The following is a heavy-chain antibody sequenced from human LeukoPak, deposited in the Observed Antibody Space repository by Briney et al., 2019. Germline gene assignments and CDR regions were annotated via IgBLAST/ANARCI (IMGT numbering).Heavy chain of an antibody. CDR3: ARDRRATVTTGLDY. Sequence: SETLSLTCTVSGGSISSYYWSWIRQHPGKGLDWIGNIYYSGSTYYNPSLKGRVIISVDTSKNQFSLKLSSVTAADTAVYYCARDRRATVTTGLDYWGQGTLVTVSS. CDR2: IYYSGST. D-gene: IGHD4-17*01. V-gene: IGHV4-59*06. CDR1: GGSISSYY. J-gene: IGHJ4*02.